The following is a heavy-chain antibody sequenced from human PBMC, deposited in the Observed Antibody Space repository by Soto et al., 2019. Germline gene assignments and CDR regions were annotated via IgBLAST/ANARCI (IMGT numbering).Heavy chain of an antibody. Sequence: ASVKVSCKASGYTFTSYGISWVRQAPGQGLEWMGWISAYNGNTNYAQKLQGRVTMTTDTSTSTAYMELRSLRSDDTAVYYCARDQSPYYYDSSGLDAFYIWGQGTLVTVSS. CDR1: GYTFTSYG. CDR2: ISAYNGNT. D-gene: IGHD3-22*01. J-gene: IGHJ3*02. CDR3: ARDQSPYYYDSSGLDAFYI. V-gene: IGHV1-18*01.